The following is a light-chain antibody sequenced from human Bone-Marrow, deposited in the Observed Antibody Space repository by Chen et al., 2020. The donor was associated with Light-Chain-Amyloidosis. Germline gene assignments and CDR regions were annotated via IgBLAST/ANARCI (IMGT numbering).Light chain of an antibody. Sequence: QSALTHPPSLSAAPGPTVTLPCPGSSSNIGKNYVSWYQQLPGTAPKLLIYDSNKRPSGIPDRFSGTQSRTSAALGITGLQTGDEADYYCGAWDISLSGRVFGGGTRLTVL. J-gene: IGLJ3*02. CDR3: GAWDISLSGRV. V-gene: IGLV1-51*01. CDR1: SSNIGKNY. CDR2: DSN.